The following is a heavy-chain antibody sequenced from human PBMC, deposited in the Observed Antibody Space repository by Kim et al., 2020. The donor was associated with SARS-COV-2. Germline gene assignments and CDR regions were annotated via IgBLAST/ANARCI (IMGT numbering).Heavy chain of an antibody. CDR3: ARDGPGVAARFDC. Sequence: SETLSLTCTVSGGSISRYYWSWIRQPAGKGLEWIGRIYISGSTNYNPSLKSRVTMSVDTSKNQFSLKLSSVTAADTAVYYCARDGPGVAARFDCWGQGTLVTVSS. V-gene: IGHV4-4*07. J-gene: IGHJ4*02. D-gene: IGHD2-15*01. CDR1: GGSISRYY. CDR2: IYISGST.